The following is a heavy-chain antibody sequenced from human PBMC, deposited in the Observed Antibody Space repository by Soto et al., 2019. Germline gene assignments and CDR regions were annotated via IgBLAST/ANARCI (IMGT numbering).Heavy chain of an antibody. V-gene: IGHV4-59*12. CDR3: ARESHYFDSSGYYDRRNWFDP. J-gene: IGHJ5*02. CDR1: GGSISGYY. Sequence: SETLSLTCTVSGGSISGYYWSWIRQPPGKGLEWIGFMFYTGTAGYNPSLKSRVTISVDTSKNQFSLKLSSVTAADTAVFYCARESHYFDSSGYYDRRNWFDPWGQGTLVTVSS. D-gene: IGHD3-22*01. CDR2: MFYTGTA.